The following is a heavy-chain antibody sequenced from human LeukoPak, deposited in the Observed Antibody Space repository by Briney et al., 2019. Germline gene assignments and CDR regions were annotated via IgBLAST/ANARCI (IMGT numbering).Heavy chain of an antibody. J-gene: IGHJ4*02. D-gene: IGHD3-22*01. Sequence: SDTLSLTCTVSGGSISSYYWSWIRQPPGKGLEWIGYIYYSGSTNYNPSLKSRVTISADTSKNQFSLKLSSVTAADTAVYYCAGAGDYDTGSYWGQGTLVTVSS. CDR1: GGSISSYY. CDR3: AGAGDYDTGSY. V-gene: IGHV4-59*08. CDR2: IYYSGST.